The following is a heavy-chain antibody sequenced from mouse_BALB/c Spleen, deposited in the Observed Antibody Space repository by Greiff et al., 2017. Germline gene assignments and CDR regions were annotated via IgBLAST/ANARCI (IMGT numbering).Heavy chain of an antibody. J-gene: IGHJ3*01. V-gene: IGHV5-17*02. Sequence: VQLQQSGGGLVQPGGSRKLSCAASGFTFSSFGMHWVRQAPEKGLEWVAYISSGSSTIYYADTVKGRFTISRDNPKNTLFLQMTSLRSEDTAMYYCARDYYDYEGWFAYWGQGTLVTVSA. CDR2: ISSGSSTI. D-gene: IGHD2-4*01. CDR3: ARDYYDYEGWFAY. CDR1: GFTFSSFG.